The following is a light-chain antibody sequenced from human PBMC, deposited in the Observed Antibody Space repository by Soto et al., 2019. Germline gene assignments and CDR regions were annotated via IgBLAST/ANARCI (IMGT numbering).Light chain of an antibody. CDR1: QGIINY. Sequence: IQLTHSPSSLSASVGDRVTITCRASQGIINYLAWYQQKPGKAPKLLIYGASTLQSGVPSRFGGSGSGTNXPPTLNSLQPEDFATYYCQQLFMYPPTFGHGTKVDI. J-gene: IGKJ3*01. V-gene: IGKV1-9*01. CDR2: GAS. CDR3: QQLFMYPPT.